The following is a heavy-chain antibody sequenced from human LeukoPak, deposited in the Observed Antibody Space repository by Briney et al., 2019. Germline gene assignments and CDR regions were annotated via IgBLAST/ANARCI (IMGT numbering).Heavy chain of an antibody. J-gene: IGHJ4*02. CDR2: IKEDGSEK. CDR1: GFTFSIYW. V-gene: IGHV3-7*01. D-gene: IGHD2-15*01. CDR3: ARDWPTPRARIDY. Sequence: GGSLRLSCAASGFTFSIYWMTWVRQAPGKGLEWVANIKEDGSEKYYVDSVKSRYTISRDNAKKSLYLQMNSLRAEDTAVYYCARDWPTPRARIDYWGQGTLVTVSS.